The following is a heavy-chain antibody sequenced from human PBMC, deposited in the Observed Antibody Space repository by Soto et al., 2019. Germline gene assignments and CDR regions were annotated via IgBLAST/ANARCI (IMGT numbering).Heavy chain of an antibody. J-gene: IGHJ5*02. CDR2: IFWNDDE. CDR3: AHSRVFDWFDP. Sequence: QITLKESGPTLVKPTQTLTLTCTFSGFSLSSSEVGVGWIRQPPVKALEWLALIFWNDDERYNPSLKSRLTITQDISKNQVVLTMTNMDPVDTATYYCAHSRVFDWFDPWGQGTLVTVSS. D-gene: IGHD6-13*01. V-gene: IGHV2-5*01. CDR1: GFSLSSSEVG.